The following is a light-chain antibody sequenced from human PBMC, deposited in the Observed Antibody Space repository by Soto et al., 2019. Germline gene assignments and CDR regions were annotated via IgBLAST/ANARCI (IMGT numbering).Light chain of an antibody. CDR3: GTWDSSLSAVV. CDR2: DNN. J-gene: IGLJ2*01. CDR1: SSNIGNNY. Sequence: QSVLTQPPSVSAAPGQKVTISCSGSSSNIGNNYVSWYQQLPGTAPKVLIYDNNKRPSGIPDRFSGSKSGTSATLGITGLQTGDEGDYYCGTWDSSLSAVVFGGGTKVTVL. V-gene: IGLV1-51*01.